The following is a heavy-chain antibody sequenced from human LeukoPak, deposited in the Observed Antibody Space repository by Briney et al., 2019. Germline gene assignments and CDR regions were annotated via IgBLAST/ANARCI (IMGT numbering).Heavy chain of an antibody. CDR1: GGSLSRYS. J-gene: IGHJ6*03. V-gene: IGHV4-59*01. CDR2: IFNSGST. CDR3: ARVVYYYYYMDV. Sequence: SETLSLTCNVSGGSLSRYSWIWIRQPPGKGLEWIGYIFNSGSTNYNPSLKSRVSISVDTSKNQYSLKLSSVTAADTAVYYCARVVYYYYYMDVWGKGTTVTVSS.